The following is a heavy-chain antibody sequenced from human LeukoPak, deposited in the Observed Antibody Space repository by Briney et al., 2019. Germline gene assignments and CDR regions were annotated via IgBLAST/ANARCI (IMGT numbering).Heavy chain of an antibody. CDR2: IYTSGSTNY. Sequence: PSDTLSLTCTVSGGSISSYYWNWIRQPAGKGLEWIGRIYTSGSTNYNYNPSLKSRVTMPVDTSKNQFSLKLSSVTAADTAVYYCARRTDYYDSSGYYYNFDYWGQGTLVTVSS. CDR1: GGSISSYY. J-gene: IGHJ4*02. CDR3: ARRTDYYDSSGYYYNFDY. D-gene: IGHD3-22*01. V-gene: IGHV4-4*07.